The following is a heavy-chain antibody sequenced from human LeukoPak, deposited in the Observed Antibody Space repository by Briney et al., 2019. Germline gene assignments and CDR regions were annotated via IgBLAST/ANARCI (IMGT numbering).Heavy chain of an antibody. D-gene: IGHD4-17*01. CDR2: ISHSGTTT. V-gene: IGHV3-23*01. Sequence: GGSLRFSCAASGFSFSNYAISWVRQAPGKGLEWVSVISHSGTTTFYADSVRGRFTVSRDNSNNTLYLQMNSLGAEDTAVYYRAKHSPNGESSLDYWGQGSLVTVSS. CDR3: AKHSPNGESSLDY. J-gene: IGHJ4*02. CDR1: GFSFSNYA.